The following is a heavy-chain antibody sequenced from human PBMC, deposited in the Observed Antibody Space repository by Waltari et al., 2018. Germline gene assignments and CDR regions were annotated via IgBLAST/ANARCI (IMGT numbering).Heavy chain of an antibody. CDR2: IYHSGST. CDR1: GYSISSGYY. D-gene: IGHD1-26*01. Sequence: QVQLQESGPGLVKPSETPSLTCAVSGYSISSGYYWGWIRQPPGKGLEWIGSIYHSGSTYYNPSLKSRVTISVDTSKNQFSLKLSSVTAADTAVYYCAREVGATLHYMDVWGKGTTVTVSS. V-gene: IGHV4-38-2*02. J-gene: IGHJ6*03. CDR3: AREVGATLHYMDV.